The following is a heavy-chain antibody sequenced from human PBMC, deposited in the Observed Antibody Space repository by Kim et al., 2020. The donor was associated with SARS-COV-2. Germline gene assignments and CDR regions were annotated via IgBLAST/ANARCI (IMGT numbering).Heavy chain of an antibody. Sequence: GGSLRLSCTASGFTFSNYAMTWVRQAPGKGLEWVSGVSGSGVGTNYADSVKGRFIISRDKSKNTLYLQMNSLRAEDTAVYYCAKGNYGSGRYVGMDVWG. J-gene: IGHJ6*02. CDR3: AKGNYGSGRYVGMDV. CDR1: GFTFSNYA. D-gene: IGHD3-10*01. V-gene: IGHV3-23*01. CDR2: VSGSGVGT.